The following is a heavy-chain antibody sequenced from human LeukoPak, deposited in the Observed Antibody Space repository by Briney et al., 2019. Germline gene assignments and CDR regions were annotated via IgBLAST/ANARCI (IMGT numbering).Heavy chain of an antibody. Sequence: GGSLSLSCTLSGVPFNNAWRSWVRHAPGKALEWVGRIKSKTDGGTTDYAAPVNDGFTISRDDSKDTLYLQMNSLKTEDTAVYYCTTAVYSCGLDYWGQGTLVTVSS. D-gene: IGHD6-19*01. J-gene: IGHJ4*02. CDR2: IKSKTDGGTT. CDR1: GVPFNNAW. CDR3: TTAVYSCGLDY. V-gene: IGHV3-15*01.